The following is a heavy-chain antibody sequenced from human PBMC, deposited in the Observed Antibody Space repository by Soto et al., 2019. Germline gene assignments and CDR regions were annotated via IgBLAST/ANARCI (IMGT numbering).Heavy chain of an antibody. J-gene: IGHJ6*02. CDR2: IIPIFGTA. CDR1: GGTFSSYA. D-gene: IGHD1-26*01. V-gene: IGHV1-69*01. CDR3: ARDRVGATLGYGMDV. Sequence: QVQLVQSGAEVKKPGSSVKVSCKASGGTFSSYAISWVRQAPGQGLEWMGGIIPIFGTANYAQKCQGRVTINAEEATRTAYMELSSLRYEDTAVYYCARDRVGATLGYGMDVWGQGTTVTVSS.